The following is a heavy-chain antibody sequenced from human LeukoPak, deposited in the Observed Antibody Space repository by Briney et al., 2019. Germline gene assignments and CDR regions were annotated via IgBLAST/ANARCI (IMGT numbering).Heavy chain of an antibody. CDR2: ISYGGTNI. J-gene: IGHJ4*02. CDR1: GFSFSTYG. D-gene: IGHD6-13*01. Sequence: PGGSLRLSCVASGFSFSTYGIHWVRQAPGKGLEWVAVISYGGTNIYYADSVKGRLTISRDNSKNTLYLEMDSLRVEDTAVYYCAKDRYTKSSWFVFDYWGQGTLVTVSS. V-gene: IGHV3-30*18. CDR3: AKDRYTKSSWFVFDY.